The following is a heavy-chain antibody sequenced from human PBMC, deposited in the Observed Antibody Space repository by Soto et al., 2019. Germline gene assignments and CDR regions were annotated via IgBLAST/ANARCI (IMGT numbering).Heavy chain of an antibody. V-gene: IGHV3-74*01. CDR1: GFSFTNYW. CDR2: IKTDGSST. J-gene: IGHJ4*02. D-gene: IGHD3-16*01. CDR3: AMGEGNTYVLFH. Sequence: EVQLVKSGGGLVQPGGSLRLSCAASGFSFTNYWIHWVRQAPGKGLVWVSRIKTDGSSTDYAASVKGRFTISRDNAKNTLYLQMNSLTAEDTAVYYCAMGEGNTYVLFHWGQGTLVTVSS.